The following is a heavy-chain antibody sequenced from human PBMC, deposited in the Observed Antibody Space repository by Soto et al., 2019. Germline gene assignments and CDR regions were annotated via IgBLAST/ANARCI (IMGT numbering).Heavy chain of an antibody. J-gene: IGHJ4*02. D-gene: IGHD3-16*02. CDR3: ARLKYRAGLGY. V-gene: IGHV1-2*02. Sequence: ASVKVSCKASGYTFTGYYMHWVRQAPGQGLGWMGWINPNSGGTNYAQKFQGRVTMTRETSISTAYMELSRLRSDDTAVYYCARLKYRAGLGYWGQGTLVTVSS. CDR1: GYTFTGYY. CDR2: INPNSGGT.